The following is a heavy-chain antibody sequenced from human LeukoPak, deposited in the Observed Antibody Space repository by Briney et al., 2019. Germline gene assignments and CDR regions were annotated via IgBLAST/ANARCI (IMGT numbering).Heavy chain of an antibody. CDR3: ARHRRDAFDI. Sequence: SETLSLTCTVSGGSISSYYWSWIRQPPGKGLEWIGYIYYGGSTNYNPSLKSRVTISVDTSKNQFSPKLSSVTAADTVVYYCARHRRDAFDIWGQGTMVTVSS. CDR2: IYYGGST. CDR1: GGSISSYY. V-gene: IGHV4-59*08. J-gene: IGHJ3*02.